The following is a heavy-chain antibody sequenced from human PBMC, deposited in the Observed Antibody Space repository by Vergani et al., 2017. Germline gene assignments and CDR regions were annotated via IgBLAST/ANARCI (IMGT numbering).Heavy chain of an antibody. V-gene: IGHV4-61*02. D-gene: IGHD1-1*01. Sequence: QVQLQESGPGLVKPSQTLSLTCTVSGGSISSGSYYWSWIRQPAGKGLGWIGRIYTSGSTNYNPSLKSRVTMSVDTSKNQFSLKLSSVTAADTAVYYCARDLGGGLVRTTIGKSKRDSAFDIWGQGTMVTVSS. CDR3: ARDLGGGLVRTTIGKSKRDSAFDI. J-gene: IGHJ3*02. CDR1: GGSISSGSYY. CDR2: IYTSGST.